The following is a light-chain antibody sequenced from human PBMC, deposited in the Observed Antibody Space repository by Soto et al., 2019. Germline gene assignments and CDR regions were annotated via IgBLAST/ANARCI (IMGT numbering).Light chain of an antibody. CDR1: SSEVGGYNY. Sequence: QSALTQPPSASGSPGQSVTIAGTGTSSEVGGYNYVSWYQQHPGKAPKLMIYEVSKRPSGVPDRFSGSKSGNTASLTVSGLQAEDEADYYCISYAGSNLLYVFGTGTKLTVL. V-gene: IGLV2-8*01. CDR3: ISYAGSNLLYV. J-gene: IGLJ1*01. CDR2: EVS.